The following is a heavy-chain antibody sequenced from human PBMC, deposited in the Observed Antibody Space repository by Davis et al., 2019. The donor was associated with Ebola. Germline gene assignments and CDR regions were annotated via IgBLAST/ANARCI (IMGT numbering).Heavy chain of an antibody. CDR2: IYYSGST. CDR1: GGSVSSGGHY. Sequence: MPSETLSLTCTVSGGSVSSGGHYWSWIRQPPGKGLEWIAYIYYSGSTNYNPSLKSRVTISVDPSKNQFSLNLKYVTAADTAVYYCASGSSSWSYVDYWGPGTLVTVSS. J-gene: IGHJ4*02. V-gene: IGHV4-61*08. D-gene: IGHD6-13*01. CDR3: ASGSSSWSYVDY.